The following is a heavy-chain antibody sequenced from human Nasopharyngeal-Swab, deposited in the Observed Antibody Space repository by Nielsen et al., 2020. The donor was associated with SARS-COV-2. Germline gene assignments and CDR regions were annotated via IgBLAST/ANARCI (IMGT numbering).Heavy chain of an antibody. J-gene: IGHJ4*02. CDR2: VSYDGTNT. Sequence: GGSLRLSCSASGFNFTSYAIHCVRQPPGKGLEWVAVVSYDGTNTFYAGSVKGRFAISRDNSKSTVSLQMNSLRSEDTAVYYCAKDRGGRSLDSWGQGTLVTVSS. V-gene: IGHV3-30-3*02. D-gene: IGHD3-16*01. CDR3: AKDRGGRSLDS. CDR1: GFNFTSYA.